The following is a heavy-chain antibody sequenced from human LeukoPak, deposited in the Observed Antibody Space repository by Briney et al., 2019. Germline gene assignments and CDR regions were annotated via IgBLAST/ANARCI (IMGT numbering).Heavy chain of an antibody. D-gene: IGHD2-2*01. CDR3: ARGGDCSSTSCYAKSSWFDP. CDR2: IIPIFGTA. CDR1: GGTFSSYA. V-gene: IGHV1-69*13. J-gene: IGHJ5*02. Sequence: ASVKVSCKASGGTFSSYAISWVRQAPGQGLKWMGGIIPIFGTANYAQKFQGRVTITADESTSTAYMELSSLRSEDTAVYYCARGGDCSSTSCYAKSSWFDPWGQGTLVTVSS.